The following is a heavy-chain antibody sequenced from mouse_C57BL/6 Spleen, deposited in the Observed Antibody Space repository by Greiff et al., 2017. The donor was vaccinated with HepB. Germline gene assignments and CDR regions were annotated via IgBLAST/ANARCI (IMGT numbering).Heavy chain of an antibody. J-gene: IGHJ1*03. CDR3: ARSDYGSRRYWYFDV. CDR1: GYTFTDYY. CDR2: IYPGSGNT. Sequence: QVQLQQSGAELVRPGASVKLSCKASGYTFTDYYINWVKQRPGQGLEWIARIYPGSGNTYYNEKFKGKATLTAEKSSSTAYMHLSSLTSEDSAVYVCARSDYGSRRYWYFDVWGTGTTVTVSS. V-gene: IGHV1-76*01. D-gene: IGHD1-1*01.